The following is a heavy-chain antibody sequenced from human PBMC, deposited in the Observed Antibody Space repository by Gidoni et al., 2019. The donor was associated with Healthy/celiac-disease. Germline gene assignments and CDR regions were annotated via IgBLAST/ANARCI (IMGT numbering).Heavy chain of an antibody. D-gene: IGHD6-19*01. V-gene: IGHV3-33*01. Sequence: QVQLVESGGGVVQPGRSLRLSCAASGFTFSSYGMPWVRQAPGKGLEWVAVIWYYGSNKYYADSVKGRFTISRDNSKNTLYLQMNSLRAEDTAVYYCARDYMGSGWYLDYYYYGMDVWGQGTTVTVSS. J-gene: IGHJ6*02. CDR3: ARDYMGSGWYLDYYYYGMDV. CDR2: IWYYGSNK. CDR1: GFTFSSYG.